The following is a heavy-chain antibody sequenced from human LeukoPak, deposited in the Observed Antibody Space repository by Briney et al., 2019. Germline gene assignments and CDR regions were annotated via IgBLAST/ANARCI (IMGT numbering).Heavy chain of an antibody. D-gene: IGHD2-2*01. J-gene: IGHJ4*02. Sequence: GGSLRLSCAASGFTFSSYWMSWVRQAPGKGLEGVAVLSYDGSNKYYADSVKGRFTISRDNSKSTLYLQMNSLRAEDTAVYYCARSDLYCSSTSCHYFDYWGQGTLVTVSS. V-gene: IGHV3-30*01. CDR3: ARSDLYCSSTSCHYFDY. CDR1: GFTFSSYW. CDR2: LSYDGSNK.